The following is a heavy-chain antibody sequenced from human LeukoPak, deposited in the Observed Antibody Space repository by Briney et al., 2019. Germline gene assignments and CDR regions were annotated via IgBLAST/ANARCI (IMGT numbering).Heavy chain of an antibody. CDR3: ASNEPTNYYYYGMDV. J-gene: IGHJ6*02. CDR2: IYYSGST. Sequence: SETLSLTCTVSGGSISSSSYYWGWIRQPPGKGLEWIGSIYYSGSTYYNPSLKSRVTISVDTSKNQFSLKLSSVTAADTAVYYYASNEPTNYYYYGMDVWGQGTTVTVSS. D-gene: IGHD1-1*01. CDR1: GGSISSSSYY. V-gene: IGHV4-39*01.